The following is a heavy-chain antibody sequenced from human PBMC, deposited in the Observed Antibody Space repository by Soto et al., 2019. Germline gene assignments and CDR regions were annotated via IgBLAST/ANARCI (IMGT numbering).Heavy chain of an antibody. CDR2: INPNSGGT. V-gene: IGHV1-2*04. J-gene: IGHJ5*02. Sequence: QVQLVQSGAEVKKPGASVKVSCKASGYTFTGYYMHWVRQAPGQGLEWMGWINPNSGGTNYAQKFQDCVTMTRDPSISTTYMELTRLRSDDSAVYYCARGPAAAIRTWFDPWGQGTLVTVSS. CDR1: GYTFTGYY. CDR3: ARGPAAAIRTWFDP. D-gene: IGHD2-2*01.